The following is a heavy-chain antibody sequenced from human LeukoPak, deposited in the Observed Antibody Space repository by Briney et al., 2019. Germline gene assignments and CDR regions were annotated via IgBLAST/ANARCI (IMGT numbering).Heavy chain of an antibody. J-gene: IGHJ3*02. Sequence: SQTLSLTCTVSGGSISSGSYYWSWIRQPAGKGLEWIGRIYTSGSTNYNPSLKSRVTISVDTSKNQFSLKLSSVTAADTAVYYCARDFVSSGYMAGLDAFDIWGQGTMVTVSS. CDR3: ARDFVSSGYMAGLDAFDI. D-gene: IGHD3-22*01. V-gene: IGHV4-61*02. CDR1: GGSISSGSYY. CDR2: IYTSGST.